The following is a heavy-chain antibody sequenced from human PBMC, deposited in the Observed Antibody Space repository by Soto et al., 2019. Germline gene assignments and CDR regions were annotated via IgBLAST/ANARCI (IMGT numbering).Heavy chain of an antibody. D-gene: IGHD6-19*01. Sequence: SVKVSCKASGYTFTSYAISWVRQAPGQGLEWMGWISAYNGNTNYAQKLQGRVTMTTDTSTSTAYMELRSLRSDDTAVYYCVRDPHSVVAGSHAVYFDYWGQGTLVTVSS. J-gene: IGHJ4*02. CDR3: VRDPHSVVAGSHAVYFDY. CDR1: GYTFTSYA. V-gene: IGHV1-18*01. CDR2: ISAYNGNT.